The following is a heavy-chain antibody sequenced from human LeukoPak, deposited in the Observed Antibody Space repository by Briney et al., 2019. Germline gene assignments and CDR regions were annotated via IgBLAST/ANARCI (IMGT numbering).Heavy chain of an antibody. J-gene: IGHJ1*01. CDR3: AIQGLNGDDSSAYTFLS. CDR2: SGGA. CDR1: VDSISSGAYP. V-gene: IGHV4-39*01. Sequence: SVTLSLTCSVSVDSISSGAYPCPWIRQPPAKGLYSGGAYYYWSLSRRATISVDTSKTQFSLQLNYVTAADTAVYYCAIQGLNGDDSSAYTFLSWGQGTLVTVSS. D-gene: IGHD3-16*01.